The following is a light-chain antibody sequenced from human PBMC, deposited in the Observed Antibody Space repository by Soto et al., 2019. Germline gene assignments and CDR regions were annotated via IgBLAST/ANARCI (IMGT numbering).Light chain of an antibody. CDR3: QQRSNWRLT. V-gene: IGKV3-11*01. CDR1: QSVSSY. Sequence: EIVLTQSPATLSLSPGERATLSCRASQSVSSYLAWYQQKPGQAPRLLIYDASNRVTGIPARFSGSGSGTDFTLTISSLEPEDFAVYYCQQRSNWRLTFGGGTKVDIK. J-gene: IGKJ4*01. CDR2: DAS.